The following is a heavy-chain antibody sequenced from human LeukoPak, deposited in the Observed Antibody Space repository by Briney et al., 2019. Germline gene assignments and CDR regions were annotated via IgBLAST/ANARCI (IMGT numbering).Heavy chain of an antibody. CDR3: ARGTYQLLSLDY. D-gene: IGHD2-2*01. Sequence: PSETLSLTCTVSGGSISSSSYYWGWIRQPPGKGLEWIGSIYYSGSTYYNPSLKSRVTISVDTSKNQFSLKLSSVTAADTAVYYCARGTYQLLSLDYWGQGTLVTVSS. CDR2: IYYSGST. CDR1: GGSISSSSYY. J-gene: IGHJ4*02. V-gene: IGHV4-39*01.